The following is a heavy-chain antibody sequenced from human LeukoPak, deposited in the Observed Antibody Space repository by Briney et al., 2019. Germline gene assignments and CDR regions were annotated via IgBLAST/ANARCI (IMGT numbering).Heavy chain of an antibody. CDR3: ARREGVGSSSSFDY. Sequence: PSETLSLTCSVSGDSLGIYKWSWIRQPPGKGLEWIGYIYYSGSTNYNPSLKSRVTISVDTSKNQFSLKLSSVTAADTAVYYCARREGVGSSSSFDYWGQGTLVTVSS. J-gene: IGHJ4*02. D-gene: IGHD6-13*01. CDR1: GDSLGIYK. CDR2: IYYSGST. V-gene: IGHV4-59*08.